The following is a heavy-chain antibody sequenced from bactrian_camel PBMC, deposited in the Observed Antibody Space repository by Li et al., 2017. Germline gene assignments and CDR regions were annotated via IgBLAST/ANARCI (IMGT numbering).Heavy chain of an antibody. Sequence: HVQLVESGGGSVQVGGSLRLSCAAPGYRISIMCVGWFRQAPGQEREGVAAIYNGDGSAICTDSAKGRFTVSKDNAKNILYLQMNSLKPEDTAIYYCASEGVGGSWCPPPDFAYWGQGTQVTVS. V-gene: IGHV3S54*01. CDR3: ASEGVGGSWCPPPDFAY. CDR2: IYNGDGSA. J-gene: IGHJ6*01. CDR1: GYRISIMC. D-gene: IGHD6*01.